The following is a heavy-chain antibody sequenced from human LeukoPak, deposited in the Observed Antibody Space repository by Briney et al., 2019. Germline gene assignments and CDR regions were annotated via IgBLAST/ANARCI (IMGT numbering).Heavy chain of an antibody. Sequence: HSETLSLTCTVSGGSISSYYWSWIRQPPGKGLEWIGYIYYSGSTNYNPSLKSRVTISVGTSKNQFSLKLSSVTAADTAVYYCARGSPITGGWLRLYYYYYGMDVWGQGTTVTVSS. V-gene: IGHV4-59*01. CDR3: ARGSPITGGWLRLYYYYYGMDV. J-gene: IGHJ6*02. CDR1: GGSISSYY. D-gene: IGHD6-19*01. CDR2: IYYSGST.